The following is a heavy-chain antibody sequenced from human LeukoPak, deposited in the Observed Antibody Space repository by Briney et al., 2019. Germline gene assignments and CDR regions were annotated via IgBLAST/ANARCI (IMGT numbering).Heavy chain of an antibody. CDR1: GFSLSTSGMR. D-gene: IGHD3-22*01. CDR3: ARMALYDSSGYNRYFDY. V-gene: IGHV2-70*04. CDR2: IDWDDDK. Sequence: SGPTLVNPTQTLTLTCTFSGFSLSTSGMRVSWIRQPPGKALEWLALIDWDDDKFYSTSLKTRLTISKDTSKNQVVLTMTNMDPVDTATYYCARMALYDSSGYNRYFDYWGQGTLVTVSS. J-gene: IGHJ4*02.